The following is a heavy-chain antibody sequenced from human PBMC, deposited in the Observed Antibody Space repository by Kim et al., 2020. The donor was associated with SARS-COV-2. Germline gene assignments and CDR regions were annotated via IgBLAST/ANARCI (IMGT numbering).Heavy chain of an antibody. J-gene: IGHJ4*02. CDR1: GFTFSSYS. Sequence: LSLTCAASGFTFSSYSMNWVRQAPGKGLEWVSSISSSSSYIYYADPVKGRFTISRDNAKNSLYLQMNSLRAEDTAVYYCARDAGAARGDYWGQGTLVTVSS. CDR2: ISSSSSYI. V-gene: IGHV3-21*01. CDR3: ARDAGAARGDY. D-gene: IGHD3-10*01.